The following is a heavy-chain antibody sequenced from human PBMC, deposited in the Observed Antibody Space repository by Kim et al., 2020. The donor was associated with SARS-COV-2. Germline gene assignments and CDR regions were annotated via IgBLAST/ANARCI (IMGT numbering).Heavy chain of an antibody. J-gene: IGHJ4*02. Sequence: DSVKGRFTISRDNSKNTLYLQMNSLRAEDTAVYYCAKALTYGSGPYYFDYWGQGTLVTVSS. CDR3: AKALTYGSGPYYFDY. V-gene: IGHV3-23*01. D-gene: IGHD3-10*01.